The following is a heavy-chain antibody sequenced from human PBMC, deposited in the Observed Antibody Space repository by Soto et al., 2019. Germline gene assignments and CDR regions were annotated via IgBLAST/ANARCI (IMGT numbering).Heavy chain of an antibody. J-gene: IGHJ4*02. CDR1: NYSFISFG. CDR3: AIAIPSSGWSPFDY. CDR2: INPNNGGT. Sequence: QVQMVQSGPEVKKPGASVKVSCKTSNYSFISFGISWLRQAPGQGLEWVAWINPNNGGTDYAQKFRDWVTITRDTSISTAYMELKRLRSDDTAVYYCAIAIPSSGWSPFDYWGQGTLVTVSS. D-gene: IGHD6-13*01. V-gene: IGHV1-2*04.